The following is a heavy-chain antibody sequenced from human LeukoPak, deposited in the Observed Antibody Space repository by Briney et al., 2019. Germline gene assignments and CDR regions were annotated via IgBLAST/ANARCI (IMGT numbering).Heavy chain of an antibody. J-gene: IGHJ4*02. CDR2: IYHSGST. D-gene: IGHD6-25*01. Sequence: SETLSLTCTVSAYSISSGYYWGWIRQPPGKGLEWIGSIYHSGSTYYNPSLKSRVTMSVDTSKNQFSLKLSSVTAADTAVYYCARGTTWAATAYWGQGTLVTVSS. CDR1: AYSISSGYY. CDR3: ARGTTWAATAY. V-gene: IGHV4-38-2*02.